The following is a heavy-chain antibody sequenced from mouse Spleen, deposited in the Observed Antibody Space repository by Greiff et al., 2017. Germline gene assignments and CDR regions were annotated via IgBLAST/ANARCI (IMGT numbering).Heavy chain of an antibody. V-gene: IGHV1-42*01. D-gene: IGHD3-3*01. Sequence: EVQLQQSGPELVKPGASVKISCKASGYSFTGYYMNWVKQSPEKSLEWIGEINPSTGGTTYNQKFKAKATLTVDKSSSTAYMQLKSLTSEDSAVYYCARSRDGSDYWGQGTTLTVSS. CDR3: ARSRDGSDY. J-gene: IGHJ2*01. CDR1: GYSFTGYY. CDR2: INPSTGGT.